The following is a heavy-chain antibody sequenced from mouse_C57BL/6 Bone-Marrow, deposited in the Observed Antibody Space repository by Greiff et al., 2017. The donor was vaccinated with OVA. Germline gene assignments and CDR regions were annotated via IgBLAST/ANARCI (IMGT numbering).Heavy chain of an antibody. Sequence: VQLQQSGPGLAKPSQTLSLTCSVTGYSITSDYWNWIRKFPGNKLEYMGYISYSGSTYYNPSLKSRISITRNTSKNQYYLQLNSVTTEDTATYYCARNYYDYSWYFDVWGTGTTVTVSS. J-gene: IGHJ1*03. CDR3: ARNYYDYSWYFDV. CDR2: ISYSGST. D-gene: IGHD2-4*01. V-gene: IGHV3-8*01. CDR1: GYSITSDY.